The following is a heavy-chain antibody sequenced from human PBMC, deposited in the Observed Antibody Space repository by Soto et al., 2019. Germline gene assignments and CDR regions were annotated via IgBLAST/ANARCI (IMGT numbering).Heavy chain of an antibody. J-gene: IGHJ4*02. V-gene: IGHV5-51*01. Sequence: GDSLKISCKGSGYSFTSYWIGWVRQMPGKGLEWMGIIYPGDSDTRYSPSFQGQVTISADKSISTAYLQWSSLKASDTAMYYCARRAYYYDSSGYYIDYWGQGTLVTVSS. CDR2: IYPGDSDT. CDR1: GYSFTSYW. CDR3: ARRAYYYDSSGYYIDY. D-gene: IGHD3-22*01.